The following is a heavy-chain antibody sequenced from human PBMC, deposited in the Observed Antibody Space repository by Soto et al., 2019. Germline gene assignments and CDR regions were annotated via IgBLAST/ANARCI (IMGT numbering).Heavy chain of an antibody. J-gene: IGHJ3*02. CDR2: ISYDGSTE. CDR3: ERVWTTVNTNDGLDI. CDR1: GFSFSDYV. V-gene: IGHV3-30-3*01. Sequence: PGGALRLSCAASGFSFSDYVIHWVRQPPGKGLEWVAVISYDGSTEYYADSVKGRFTISRDNSKNTLFLQMKTLRPEDTAVYYCERVWTTVNTNDGLDIWGQGTMVTVSS. D-gene: IGHD4-17*01.